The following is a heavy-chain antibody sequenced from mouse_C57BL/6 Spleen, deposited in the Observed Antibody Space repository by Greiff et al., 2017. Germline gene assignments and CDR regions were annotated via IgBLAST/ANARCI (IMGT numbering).Heavy chain of an antibody. D-gene: IGHD1-1*01. Sequence: QVQLQQPGAELVKPGASVKLSCKASGYTFTSYWMQWVKQRPGQGLEWIGEIDPSDSYTNYNQKFKGKATLTVDTSSSTAYMQLSSLTSEDSAVYYCARRYSYSSRPFAYWGQGTLVTVSA. V-gene: IGHV1-50*01. CDR2: IDPSDSYT. CDR1: GYTFTSYW. CDR3: ARRYSYSSRPFAY. J-gene: IGHJ3*01.